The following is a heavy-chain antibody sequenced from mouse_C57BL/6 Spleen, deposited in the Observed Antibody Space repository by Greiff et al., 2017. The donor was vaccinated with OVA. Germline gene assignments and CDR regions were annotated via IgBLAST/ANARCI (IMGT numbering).Heavy chain of an antibody. CDR3: ARGESITTGSWFAY. J-gene: IGHJ3*01. Sequence: EVQLVESGGGLVKPGGSLKLSCAASGFTFSSYAMSWVRQTPEKRLEWVATISDGGSYTYYPDNVKGRFTISRDNAKNNLYLQMSHLKSEDTAMYYCARGESITTGSWFAYWGQGTLVTVSA. CDR2: ISDGGSYT. CDR1: GFTFSSYA. D-gene: IGHD1-1*01. V-gene: IGHV5-4*01.